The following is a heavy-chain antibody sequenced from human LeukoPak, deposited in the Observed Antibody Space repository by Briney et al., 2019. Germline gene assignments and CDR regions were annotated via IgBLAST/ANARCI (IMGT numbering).Heavy chain of an antibody. J-gene: IGHJ4*02. D-gene: IGHD3-22*01. CDR2: ISSSSITI. V-gene: IGHV3-48*04. Sequence: GGPLRLSCAASGFTFSSYSLNWVRQAPGKGLEWVSFISSSSITIYYADSVKGRSTISRDNAEKSLYLQMNSLRAEDTAVYYCASTPYYYDSSGYYVDYWGQGTLVTVSS. CDR3: ASTPYYYDSSGYYVDY. CDR1: GFTFSSYS.